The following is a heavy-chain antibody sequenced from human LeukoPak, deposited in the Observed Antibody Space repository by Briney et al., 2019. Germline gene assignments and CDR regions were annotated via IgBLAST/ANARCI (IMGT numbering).Heavy chain of an antibody. CDR1: GFTFSDHY. D-gene: IGHD5-18*01. CDR3: ARGRGYSYGYWIY. J-gene: IGHJ4*02. Sequence: GGSLRLSCEVSGFTFSDHYMSWIRQAPGKRLEWVSYISSGSTYTNYADSVEGRFTISRDNAKNSLYLQMNSLRAEDTAVYYCARGRGYSYGYWIYWGQGTLVTVSS. V-gene: IGHV3-11*05. CDR2: ISSGSTYT.